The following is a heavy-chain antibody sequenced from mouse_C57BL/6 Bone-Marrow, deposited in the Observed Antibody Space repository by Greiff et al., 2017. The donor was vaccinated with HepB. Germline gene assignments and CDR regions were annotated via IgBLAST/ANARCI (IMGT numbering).Heavy chain of an antibody. J-gene: IGHJ3*01. CDR1: GFTFSSYA. CDR3: TRDPLRYYYGSSYGFAY. V-gene: IGHV5-9-1*02. Sequence: EVQRVESGEGLVKPGGSLKLSCAASGFTFSSYAMSWVRQTPEKRLEWVAYISSGGDYIYYADTVKGRFTISRDNARNTLYLQMSSLKSEDTAMYYCTRDPLRYYYGSSYGFAYWGQGTLVTVSA. D-gene: IGHD1-1*01. CDR2: ISSGGDYI.